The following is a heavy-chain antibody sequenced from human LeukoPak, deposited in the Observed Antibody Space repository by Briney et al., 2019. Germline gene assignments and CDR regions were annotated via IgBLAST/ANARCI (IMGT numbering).Heavy chain of an antibody. D-gene: IGHD3-10*01. J-gene: IGHJ4*02. CDR3: ARDSRFGELSPFDY. V-gene: IGHV3-7*01. CDR2: IRQDESER. Sequence: GGSLRLSCEGSGFSFSSYWMTWVRQLPGKGPEWVANIRQDESERYFADSVKGRFTISRDNAKKSVYLHMSSLRAEDTAVYYCARDSRFGELSPFDYWGQGTLVTVSS. CDR1: GFSFSSYW.